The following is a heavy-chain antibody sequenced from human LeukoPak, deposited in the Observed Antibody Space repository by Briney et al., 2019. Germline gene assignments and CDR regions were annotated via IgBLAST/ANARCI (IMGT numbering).Heavy chain of an antibody. CDR3: ARDRAYGSGSYRYYYYYYMDV. J-gene: IGHJ6*03. V-gene: IGHV4-34*01. CDR2: INHSGST. CDR1: GGSLSGYY. Sequence: SETLSLTCAVYGGSLSGYYWSWIRQPPGKGLEWIGEINHSGSTNYNPSLKNRVTISVDTSKNQFSLKLSSVTAADTAVYYCARDRAYGSGSYRYYYYYYMDVWGKGTTVTVSS. D-gene: IGHD3-10*01.